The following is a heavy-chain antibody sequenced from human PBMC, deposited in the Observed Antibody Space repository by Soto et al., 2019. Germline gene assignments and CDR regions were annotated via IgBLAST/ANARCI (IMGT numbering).Heavy chain of an antibody. Sequence: QITLKESGPTLVKPTQTLTLTCTFSGFSLSTSGVGVGWIRQPPGKALEWLALIYWDDDKSYSRSLKSKLTRTKHTTKSRVVLKTADLEPVDTATHYCAQNITTTGSSFAYWGQGTLVPVSS. J-gene: IGHJ4*02. CDR1: GFSLSTSGVG. CDR3: AQNITTTGSSFAY. V-gene: IGHV2-5*02. CDR2: IYWDDDK. D-gene: IGHD6-13*01.